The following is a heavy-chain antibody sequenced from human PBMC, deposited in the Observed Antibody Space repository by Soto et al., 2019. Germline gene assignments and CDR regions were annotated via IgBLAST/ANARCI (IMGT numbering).Heavy chain of an antibody. CDR2: ISGSGGST. V-gene: IGHV3-23*01. CDR3: AKDRITIFGVAPPADYYYGMDV. D-gene: IGHD3-3*01. Sequence: RLSCAASGFTFSSYAMSWVRQAPGKGLEWVSAISGSGGSTYYADSVKGRFTISRDNSKNTLYLQMNSLRAEDTAVYYCAKDRITIFGVAPPADYYYGMDVWGQGTTVTVSS. J-gene: IGHJ6*02. CDR1: GFTFSSYA.